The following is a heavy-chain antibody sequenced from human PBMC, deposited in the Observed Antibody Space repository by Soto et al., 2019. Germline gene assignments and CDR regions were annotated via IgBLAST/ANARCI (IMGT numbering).Heavy chain of an antibody. V-gene: IGHV1-69*13. Sequence: SVKVSCRASGGTFSSYAISWVRQAPGQGLEWMGGIIPIFGTANYAQKFQGRVTITADESTSTAYMELSSLRSEDTAVYYCASPWCSSTSCPPYYYGMDVWGQGPTVTVSS. J-gene: IGHJ6*02. CDR1: GGTFSSYA. D-gene: IGHD2-2*01. CDR3: ASPWCSSTSCPPYYYGMDV. CDR2: IIPIFGTA.